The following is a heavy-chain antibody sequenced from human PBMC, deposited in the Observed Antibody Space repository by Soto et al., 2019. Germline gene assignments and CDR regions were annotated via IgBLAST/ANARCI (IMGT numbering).Heavy chain of an antibody. Sequence: QVQLQESGPGLVKPSQTLSLTCTVSGGSISSGGYYWSWIRQNPGKVLEWIGYIYYSGTTNYNPSLKSRLTISVDTSKNQFSLKLNSMTAADTAVCYCARDESATDAFDIWGQGTMVTVSS. J-gene: IGHJ3*02. V-gene: IGHV4-31*03. D-gene: IGHD5-12*01. CDR1: GGSISSGGYY. CDR2: IYYSGTT. CDR3: ARDESATDAFDI.